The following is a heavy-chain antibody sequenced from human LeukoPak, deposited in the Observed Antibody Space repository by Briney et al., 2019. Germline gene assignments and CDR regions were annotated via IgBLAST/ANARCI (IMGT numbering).Heavy chain of an antibody. CDR1: GGTFSSYA. CDR2: IIPIFGTA. Sequence: GASVKVSCKASGGTFSSYAISWVRQAPGQGLEWMGGIIPIFGTANYAQKFQGRVTITADKSTSTAYMELSSLRSEDTAVYYCARDNGPPGWDFYYGSGSYYDYWGQGTLVTVSS. V-gene: IGHV1-69*06. J-gene: IGHJ4*02. D-gene: IGHD3-10*01. CDR3: ARDNGPPGWDFYYGSGSYYDY.